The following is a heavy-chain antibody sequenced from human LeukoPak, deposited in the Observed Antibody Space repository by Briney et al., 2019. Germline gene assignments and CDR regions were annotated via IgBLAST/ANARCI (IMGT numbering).Heavy chain of an antibody. J-gene: IGHJ4*02. D-gene: IGHD5-18*01. CDR3: ARGAIQLWPYFDY. CDR1: GGSISSGDYY. CDR2: IYYSGST. Sequence: PSETLSLTCTVSGGSISSGDYYWRWIRQPPGKGLEWIGYIYYSGSTYYNPSLKSRVTISVDTSKNQFSLKLSSVTAADTAVYYCARGAIQLWPYFDYWGQGTLVTVSS. V-gene: IGHV4-30-4*01.